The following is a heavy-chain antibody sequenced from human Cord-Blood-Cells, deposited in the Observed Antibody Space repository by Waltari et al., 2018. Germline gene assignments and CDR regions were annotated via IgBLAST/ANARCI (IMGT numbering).Heavy chain of an antibody. CDR3: ARGHIVGGSYDY. Sequence: QVQLQASGPALVKPSETLYVTCTVCGGPISGYYWRWLWQPPGKGLEWIGYINYSGSTNYNPFLKSRATISVDTSKNQFSLKLSSVTAADTAVYYCARGHIVGGSYDYWGQGTLVTVSS. D-gene: IGHD1-26*01. J-gene: IGHJ4*02. V-gene: IGHV4-59*01. CDR2: INYSGST. CDR1: GGPISGYY.